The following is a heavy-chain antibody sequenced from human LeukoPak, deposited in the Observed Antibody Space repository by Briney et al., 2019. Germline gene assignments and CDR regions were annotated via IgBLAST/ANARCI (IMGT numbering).Heavy chain of an antibody. Sequence: ASVKVSCKASGYTFTSNYMYWMRQAPGQGLEWMGIINPSGGTTRYAQKFQGRGTMTRDTSTSTLYMELSSLRSEDTAVYYCTKGVGVTIFGVGGQAFDIWGQGTMVTVSS. J-gene: IGHJ3*02. CDR1: GYTFTSNY. V-gene: IGHV1-46*03. CDR2: INPSGGTT. CDR3: TKGVGVTIFGVGGQAFDI. D-gene: IGHD3-3*01.